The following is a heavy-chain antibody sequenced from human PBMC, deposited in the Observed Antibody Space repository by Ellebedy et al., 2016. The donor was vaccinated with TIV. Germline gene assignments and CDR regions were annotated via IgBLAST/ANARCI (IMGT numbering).Heavy chain of an antibody. Sequence: ASVKVSCKASGGTFGNHPLSWVRQAPGQGLEWVGRIIPMFGVIDIAQMLQGRLSLTADESTSTAYMELRSLTADDTAVYYCARYSGYHFRGNYLDYWGHGTLVTVSS. CDR2: IIPMFGVI. V-gene: IGHV1-69*13. D-gene: IGHD5-12*01. CDR1: GGTFGNHP. CDR3: ARYSGYHFRGNYLDY. J-gene: IGHJ4*01.